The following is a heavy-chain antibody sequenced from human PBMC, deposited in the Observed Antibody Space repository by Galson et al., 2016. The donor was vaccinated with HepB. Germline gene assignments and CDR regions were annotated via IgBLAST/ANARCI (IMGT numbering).Heavy chain of an antibody. CDR3: ASRADWFDP. D-gene: IGHD3-10*01. CDR1: GGSITTYY. V-gene: IGHV4-59*01. CDR2: IYYSGNT. Sequence: SETLSLTCTVSGGSITTYYWSWIRQPPGKGLEWIGYIYYSGNTDYNPSLKSRVTMSIDTSKNQFSLKLSSVTAADTAVYFCASRADWFDPWGQGTLVTVSS. J-gene: IGHJ5*02.